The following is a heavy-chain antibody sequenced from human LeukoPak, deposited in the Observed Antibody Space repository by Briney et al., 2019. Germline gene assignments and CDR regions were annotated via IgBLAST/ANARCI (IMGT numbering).Heavy chain of an antibody. CDR1: GFTFSSYA. CDR3: ANSRNYDYVWGSYRPTTFDY. D-gene: IGHD3-16*02. J-gene: IGHJ4*02. V-gene: IGHV3-23*01. Sequence: PGGSLRLSCAASGFTFSSYAMSWVRQAPGKGLEWVSAISGSGGSTYYADSVKGRFTISRDNSKNTLYLQMNSLRAEDTAVYYCANSRNYDYVWGSYRPTTFDYWGQGTLVTVSS. CDR2: ISGSGGST.